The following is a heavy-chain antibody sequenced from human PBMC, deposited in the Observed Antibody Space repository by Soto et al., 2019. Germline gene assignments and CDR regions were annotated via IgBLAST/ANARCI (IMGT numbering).Heavy chain of an antibody. CDR2: INHSGST. D-gene: IGHD6-19*01. CDR3: ARVAVAVLYYFDY. CDR1: GGSFSGYY. Sequence: PSETLSLTCAVYGGSFSGYYWSWIRQPPGKGLEWIGEINHSGSTNYNPSLKSRVTISVDTSKNQFSLKLSSVTAADTAVYYCARVAVAVLYYFDYWGQGTLVTVSS. V-gene: IGHV4-34*01. J-gene: IGHJ4*02.